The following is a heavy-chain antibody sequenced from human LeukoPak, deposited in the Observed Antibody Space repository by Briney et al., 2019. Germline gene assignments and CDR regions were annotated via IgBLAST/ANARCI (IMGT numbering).Heavy chain of an antibody. CDR1: GFTFSSYA. D-gene: IGHD3-10*01. CDR3: AKGHTNYYGSGSYWDY. Sequence: PGESLRHSCAASGFTFSSYAMSWVRQPPGKGLEWVSAISVSGGSTYYADSVTGRFTISRDNSKNTLYLQMDNLRAEDTAVYYCAKGHTNYYGSGSYWDYWGQGTLVTVSS. J-gene: IGHJ4*02. V-gene: IGHV3-23*01. CDR2: ISVSGGST.